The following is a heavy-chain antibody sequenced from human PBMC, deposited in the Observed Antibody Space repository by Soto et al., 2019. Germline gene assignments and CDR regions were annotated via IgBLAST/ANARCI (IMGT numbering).Heavy chain of an antibody. CDR1: GYTFTGYY. V-gene: IGHV1-3*01. D-gene: IGHD2-21*02. CDR2: IDAGNGNT. CDR3: ARSIVVVTALDY. Sequence: ASVKVSCKASGYTFTGYYMHWVRQAPGQGLEWMGWIDAGNGNTKYSQKFQGRVTITRDTSASTAYMELSSLRSEDTAVYYCARSIVVVTALDYWGQGTLVTVSS. J-gene: IGHJ4*02.